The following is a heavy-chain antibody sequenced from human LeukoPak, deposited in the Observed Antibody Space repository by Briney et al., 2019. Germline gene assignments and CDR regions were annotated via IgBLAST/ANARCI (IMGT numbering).Heavy chain of an antibody. CDR3: ARDEALIAAAGVYYGMDV. CDR1: GDSVSSNSAA. V-gene: IGHV6-1*01. Sequence: SQTLSLICAISGDSVSSNSAAWNWIRQSPSRGLEWLGRTYYRSKWYNDYAVSVKSRITINPDTSKNQFSLQLNSVTPEDTAVYYCARDEALIAAAGVYYGMDVWGQGTTVTVSS. CDR2: TYYRSKWYN. J-gene: IGHJ6*02. D-gene: IGHD6-13*01.